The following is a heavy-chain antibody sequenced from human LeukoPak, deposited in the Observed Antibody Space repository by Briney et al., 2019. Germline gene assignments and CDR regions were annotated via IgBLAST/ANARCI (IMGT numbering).Heavy chain of an antibody. D-gene: IGHD6-13*01. CDR1: GGTFSSYA. V-gene: IGHV1-69*05. J-gene: IGHJ1*01. Sequence: ASVKVSCKASGGTFSSYAISWVRQAPGQGLEWMGGIIPIFDTANYAQKFQGRVTITTDESTRTAYMELSSLRSEDTAVYYCASRGSSSSSLNFQHWGQGTLVIVSS. CDR2: IIPIFDTA. CDR3: ASRGSSSSSLNFQH.